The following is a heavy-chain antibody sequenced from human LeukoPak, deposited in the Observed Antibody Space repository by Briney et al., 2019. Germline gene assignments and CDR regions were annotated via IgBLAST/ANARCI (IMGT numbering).Heavy chain of an antibody. CDR2: INTNTGNP. J-gene: IGHJ4*02. V-gene: IGHV7-4-1*02. D-gene: IGHD3-10*01. Sequence: GASVKVSCKPSGYTLNKYAINWVRQAPGQGLEWMGWINTNTGNPSYARDFTGRFVFSLDTSANSAFLQINNLKAEDTAFYYCTLGSYWGQGTLVTVSS. CDR1: GYTLNKYA. CDR3: TLGSY.